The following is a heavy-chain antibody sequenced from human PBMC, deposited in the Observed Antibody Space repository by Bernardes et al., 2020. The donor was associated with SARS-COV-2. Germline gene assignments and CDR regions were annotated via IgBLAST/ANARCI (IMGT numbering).Heavy chain of an antibody. CDR1: NVSISTYY. CDR2: VYYTGST. Sequence: SETLSLTCTVSNVSISTYYWNWIRQPPGKGLEWIAYVYYTGSTNYNPSLKSRVTISLDTSKNQFSLKLNSVTAADTAVYYCATYDFWTGYQFDNWGQGMLVTVSS. D-gene: IGHD3-3*01. CDR3: ATYDFWTGYQFDN. V-gene: IGHV4-59*01. J-gene: IGHJ4*02.